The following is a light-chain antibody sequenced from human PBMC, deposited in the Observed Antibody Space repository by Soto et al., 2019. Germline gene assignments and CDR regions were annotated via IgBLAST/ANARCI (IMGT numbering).Light chain of an antibody. Sequence: EIQMTQSPSSLSSSLGDRVTITCRASQSISSYLAWYQQKPGQAPKLLIYGASSMHTGIPATFSGCGSGTDFTLTISSLEPEDFATYYCQQNDSTPPTFGRGTKVDIK. J-gene: IGKJ1*01. V-gene: IGKV1-39*01. CDR1: QSISSY. CDR3: QQNDSTPPT. CDR2: GAS.